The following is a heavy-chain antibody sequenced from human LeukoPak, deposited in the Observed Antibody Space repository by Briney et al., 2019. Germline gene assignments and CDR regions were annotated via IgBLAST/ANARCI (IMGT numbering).Heavy chain of an antibody. Sequence: PSETLSLTCTVSGGSISSYFWSWIRQPPGKGLEWIGYIYYSGITNYNPSLKSRVTISIDTSKNQFSLRLSSVTAADTAVYYCAREPRSPGGRGRPFDFWGQGTLVTVSS. CDR2: IYYSGIT. D-gene: IGHD2-15*01. V-gene: IGHV4-59*01. CDR3: AREPRSPGGRGRPFDF. CDR1: GGSISSYF. J-gene: IGHJ4*02.